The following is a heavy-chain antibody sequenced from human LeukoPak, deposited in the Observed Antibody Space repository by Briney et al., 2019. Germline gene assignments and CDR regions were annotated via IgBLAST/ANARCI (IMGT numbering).Heavy chain of an antibody. Sequence: GGSLRLSCAASGFTFSSYAMSWVRQAPGKGLVWLSRVNSDGNITTYADSVRGRFTISRDNAKNTLYLQMNSLRAEDTAVYYCARRGLVPAFDIWGQGTMVSVTS. CDR3: ARRGLVPAFDI. D-gene: IGHD3-10*02. CDR1: GFTFSSYA. J-gene: IGHJ3*02. CDR2: VNSDGNIT. V-gene: IGHV3-74*01.